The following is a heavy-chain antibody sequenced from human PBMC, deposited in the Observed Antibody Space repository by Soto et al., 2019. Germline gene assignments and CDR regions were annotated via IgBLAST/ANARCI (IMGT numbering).Heavy chain of an antibody. Sequence: GXSLRLSRAASGFTFSSYSLNCVHQAPLKGLEWVSYISSSSSTIYYADSVKGRFTISRDNAKNSLYLQMNSLRAEDTAVYYCARHPERIAQIGWFDPWGQGTLVTVSS. V-gene: IGHV3-48*01. D-gene: IGHD6-13*01. CDR1: GFTFSSYS. CDR2: ISSSSSTI. CDR3: ARHPERIAQIGWFDP. J-gene: IGHJ5*02.